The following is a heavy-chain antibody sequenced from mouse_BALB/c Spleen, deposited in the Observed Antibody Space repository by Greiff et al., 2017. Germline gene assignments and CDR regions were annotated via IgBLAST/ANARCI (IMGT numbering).Heavy chain of an antibody. Sequence: EVKVVESGPSLVKPSQTLSLTCSVTGDSITSGYWNWIRKFPGNKLEYMGYISYSGSTYYNPSLKSRISITRDTSKNQYYLQLNSVTTEDTATYYCASPIYYDYEGFAYWGQGTLVTVSA. CDR2: ISYSGST. D-gene: IGHD2-4*01. CDR1: GDSITSGY. J-gene: IGHJ3*01. V-gene: IGHV3-8*02. CDR3: ASPIYYDYEGFAY.